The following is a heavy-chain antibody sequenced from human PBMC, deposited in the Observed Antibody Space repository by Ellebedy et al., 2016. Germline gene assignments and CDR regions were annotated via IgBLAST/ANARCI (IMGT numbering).Heavy chain of an antibody. D-gene: IGHD4-17*01. CDR2: IYYSGST. CDR3: ARGSGEDY. V-gene: IGHV4-39*07. CDR1: GGSISSSSYY. J-gene: IGHJ4*02. Sequence: SETLSLTXTVSGGSISSSSYYWGWIRQPPGKGLEWIGSIYYSGSTYYNPSLKSRVTISVDTSKNQFSLKLSSVTAADTAVYYCARGSGEDYWGQGTLVTVSS.